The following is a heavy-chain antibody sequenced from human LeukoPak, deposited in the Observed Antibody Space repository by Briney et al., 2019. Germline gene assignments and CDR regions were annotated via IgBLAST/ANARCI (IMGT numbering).Heavy chain of an antibody. J-gene: IGHJ5*02. V-gene: IGHV5-51*01. CDR1: GYSFTSYW. Sequence: GESLKISCKGSGYSFTSYWIGWVRQMPGKGLERMGIIYPGDSDTRYSPSFQGQVTISADKSISTAYLQWSSLKASDTAMYYCARHASLLWFGELLRNWFDPWGQGTLVTVSS. CDR3: ARHASLLWFGELLRNWFDP. D-gene: IGHD3-10*01. CDR2: IYPGDSDT.